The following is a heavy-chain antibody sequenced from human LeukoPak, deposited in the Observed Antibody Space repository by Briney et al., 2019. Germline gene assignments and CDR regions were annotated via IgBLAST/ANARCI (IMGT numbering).Heavy chain of an antibody. J-gene: IGHJ4*02. CDR2: IKQDGSEK. Sequence: GGSLRLSCAASGFTFISYWMSWVRQAPGKGLEWVANIKQDGSEKYYVDSVKGRFTISRDNAKNSLYLQMNSLRAEDTAVYYCAKSDCASDGCKLLNCWGQGTLVTASS. V-gene: IGHV3-7*03. CDR3: AKSDCASDGCKLLNC. CDR1: GFTFISYW. D-gene: IGHD5-24*01.